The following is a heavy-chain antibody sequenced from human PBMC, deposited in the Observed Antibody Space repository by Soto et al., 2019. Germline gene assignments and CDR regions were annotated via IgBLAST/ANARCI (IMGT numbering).Heavy chain of an antibody. Sequence: EVQLVQSGGGLVQPGGSLTLSCTASGFTFTDYWMHWVRQGPGKGLVFVSRANGEGSGREYADSVKGRFTISRDTARNTLNLQKNNLRADDTAVYYCVRGAIPTRWSAGGFTYCNPWGQGTLVTVSS. CDR3: VRGAIPTRWSAGGFTYCNP. V-gene: IGHV3-74*01. CDR1: GFTFTDYW. J-gene: IGHJ5*02. D-gene: IGHD2-15*01. CDR2: ANGEGSGR.